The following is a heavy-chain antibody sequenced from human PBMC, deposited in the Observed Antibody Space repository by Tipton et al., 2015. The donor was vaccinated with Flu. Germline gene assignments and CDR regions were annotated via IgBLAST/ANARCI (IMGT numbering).Heavy chain of an antibody. CDR2: IGATGNHI. V-gene: IGHV3-23*01. CDR1: GFTFKIYA. Sequence: SLRLSCAASGFTFKIYAMTWVRQAPGKGLEWISTIGATGNHIYYADSVRGRFTISRDNSNNTLFLQLTGLRAEDTAVYFCARQGVPTSIYQFGLTVWGQGTPVTVSS. D-gene: IGHD3-16*01. J-gene: IGHJ6*02. CDR3: ARQGVPTSIYQFGLTV.